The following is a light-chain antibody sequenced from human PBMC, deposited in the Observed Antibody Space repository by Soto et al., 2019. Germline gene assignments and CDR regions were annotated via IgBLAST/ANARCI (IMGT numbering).Light chain of an antibody. J-gene: IGKJ4*01. CDR3: QQYVTSPLT. Sequence: EMVLTQSPGTLSLSPGERATLSCRASQSITGSYLAWYQQKPGQAPRLLIYGVSNRATGIPDRFSGSGSGTDFALTINRLEPEDFAVYYCQQYVTSPLTFGGGTKVEIK. V-gene: IGKV3-20*01. CDR1: QSITGSY. CDR2: GVS.